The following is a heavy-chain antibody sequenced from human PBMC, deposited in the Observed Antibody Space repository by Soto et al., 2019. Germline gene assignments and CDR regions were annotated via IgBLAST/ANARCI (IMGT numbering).Heavy chain of an antibody. CDR3: ARLSRLLWSPWFDP. CDR1: GGSISSSSYY. V-gene: IGHV4-39*01. D-gene: IGHD3-10*01. Sequence: QLQLQESGPGLVKPSETLSLTCTVSGGSISSSSYYWGWIRQPPGKGLEWIGSIYYSGSTYYNPSLKSRVTISVDTSKNQFSLKLSSVTAADTAVYYCARLSRLLWSPWFDPWGQGTLVTVSS. CDR2: IYYSGST. J-gene: IGHJ5*02.